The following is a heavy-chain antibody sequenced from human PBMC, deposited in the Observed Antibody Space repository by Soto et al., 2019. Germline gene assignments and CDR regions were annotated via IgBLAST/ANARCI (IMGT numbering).Heavy chain of an antibody. CDR2: IYYSGYT. Sequence: QVQLQESGPGLVKPSETLSLTCTVSGGSISSYYWSWIRQPPGKGLEWIGYIYYSGYTNYNPSLKSRVTISVDTSKNQFSLKLSSVTAADTAVYYCATAARRAGNFDCWGQGTLVTVSS. D-gene: IGHD6-6*01. CDR1: GGSISSYY. V-gene: IGHV4-59*01. CDR3: ATAARRAGNFDC. J-gene: IGHJ4*02.